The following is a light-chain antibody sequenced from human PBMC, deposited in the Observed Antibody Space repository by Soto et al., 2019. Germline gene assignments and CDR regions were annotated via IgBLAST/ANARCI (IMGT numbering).Light chain of an antibody. J-gene: IGKJ5*01. CDR1: QSVPRN. CDR3: QQSSNWPPEIT. Sequence: EIVLTQSPASLSLSPGDRATLSCRASQSVPRNLAWYQQRPGQAPRLLIYDVSSRATGIPDRFSGSGSGTDFILTISSLEPEDFAVYYCQQSSNWPPEITFGQGTRLEIK. CDR2: DVS. V-gene: IGKV3-11*01.